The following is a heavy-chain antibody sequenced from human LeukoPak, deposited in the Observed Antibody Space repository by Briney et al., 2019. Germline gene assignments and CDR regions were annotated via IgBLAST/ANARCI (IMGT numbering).Heavy chain of an antibody. CDR3: ARDDSSGYYPDY. CDR1: GYTFTSYY. D-gene: IGHD3-22*01. CDR2: INPSGGST. V-gene: IGHV1-46*01. J-gene: IGHJ4*02. Sequence: ASVKVSCKASGYTFTSYYMHWVRQAPGQGLEWMGIINPSGGSTSYAQKFQGRVTMTRDMSTSTVYMELSSLRSEDTAVYYCARDDSSGYYPDYWGQGTLVTASS.